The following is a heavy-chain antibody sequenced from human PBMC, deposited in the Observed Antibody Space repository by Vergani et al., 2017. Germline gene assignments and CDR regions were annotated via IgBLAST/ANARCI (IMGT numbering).Heavy chain of an antibody. CDR2: INPSGGST. V-gene: IGHV1-46*01. CDR1: GYTFTSYY. CDR3: ASGYSSLGAFDI. Sequence: QVQLVQSGAEVKKPGASVQVSCKASGYTFTSYYMHWVRQAPGQGLEWMGIINPSGGSTSYAQKFQGRVTMTRDTSTSTVYMELSSLRSEDTAVYYCASGYSSLGAFDIWGQGTMVTVSS. J-gene: IGHJ3*02. D-gene: IGHD6-19*01.